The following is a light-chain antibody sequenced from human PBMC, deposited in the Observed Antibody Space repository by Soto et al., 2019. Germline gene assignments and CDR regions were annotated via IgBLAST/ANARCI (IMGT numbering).Light chain of an antibody. CDR1: QSISSW. J-gene: IGKJ3*01. V-gene: IGKV1-5*01. CDR3: QQYKTFLFT. Sequence: DIQMTQSPSTLSASVGDRVTITCRASQSISSWLAWYQQKPGKAPKLLIYDASSLESGVPSRFSGSGSGTEFTLTISSLQPDDFATYYCQQYKTFLFTFGPGTKVDIK. CDR2: DAS.